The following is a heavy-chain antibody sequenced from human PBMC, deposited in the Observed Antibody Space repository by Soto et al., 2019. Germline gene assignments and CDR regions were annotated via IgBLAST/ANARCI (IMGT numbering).Heavy chain of an antibody. V-gene: IGHV3-23*01. J-gene: IGHJ4*02. CDR1: GFAVSSYA. CDR2: ISGSGGST. D-gene: IGHD3-22*01. Sequence: XGCLRLSCAASGFAVSSYAMSWVRQAPGKGLEWVSAISGSGGSTYYADSVKGRFTISRDNSKNTLYLQMNSLRAEDTAVYYSAKAGSSGYYYDYWGQGTLVTVSS. CDR3: AKAGSSGYYYDY.